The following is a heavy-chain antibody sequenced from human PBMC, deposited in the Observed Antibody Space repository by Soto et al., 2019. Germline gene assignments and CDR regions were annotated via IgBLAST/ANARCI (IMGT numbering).Heavy chain of an antibody. D-gene: IGHD1-1*01. Sequence: GGSLRLSCAASGFTFSSYSINWVRQAPGKGLEWVSSISSSSSYIYYADSVKGRFTISRDNAKNSLYLQMNSLRAEDTAVYYCARTGTTNAFDIWGQGTMVTVSS. CDR3: ARTGTTNAFDI. CDR1: GFTFSSYS. J-gene: IGHJ3*02. V-gene: IGHV3-21*01. CDR2: ISSSSSYI.